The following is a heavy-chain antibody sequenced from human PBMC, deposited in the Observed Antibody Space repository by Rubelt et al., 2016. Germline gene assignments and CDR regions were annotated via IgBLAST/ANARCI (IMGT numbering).Heavy chain of an antibody. D-gene: IGHD6-13*01. CDR2: IYYTGST. CDR3: ARTYSSTWTRFDY. V-gene: IGHV4-39*01. J-gene: IGHJ4*02. CDR1: DGSISSSTYY. Sequence: QLQLQESGPGLVKPSETLSLTCTVSDGSISSSTYYWGWIRQPPGKGLEWIGSIYYTGSTYYNPSLKSRVTLSIDTSKNTFPRYRNSLTAADTAVYYCARTYSSTWTRFDYWGQGTLVIVSS.